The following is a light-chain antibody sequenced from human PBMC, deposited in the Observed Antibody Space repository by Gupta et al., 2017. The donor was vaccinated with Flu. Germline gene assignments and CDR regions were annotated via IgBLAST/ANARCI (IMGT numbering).Light chain of an antibody. Sequence: PSSVSASTGDRVTISCQASQGIGSFLAWYQQKPGRAPNLLIFDASTLQIGVPSRFSGSDSGTVFTLTISRLQSEDFATYYCQQEDNWPRTFGLGTKVEVK. CDR2: DAS. J-gene: IGKJ1*01. CDR3: QQEDNWPRT. V-gene: IGKV1-8*01. CDR1: QGIGSF.